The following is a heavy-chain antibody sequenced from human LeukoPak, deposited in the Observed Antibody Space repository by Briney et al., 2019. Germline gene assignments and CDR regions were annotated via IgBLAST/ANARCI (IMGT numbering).Heavy chain of an antibody. CDR2: IYYSGST. CDR1: GGSISSGGYY. J-gene: IGHJ4*02. D-gene: IGHD3-22*01. V-gene: IGHV4-31*03. Sequence: SQTLSLTCTVSGGSISSGGYYWSWIRQHPGKGLEWIGYIYYSGSTNYNPSLKSRVTISVDTSKNQFSLKLSSVTAADTAVYYCARRRYYYDSSGIDYWGQGTLVTVSS. CDR3: ARRRYYYDSSGIDY.